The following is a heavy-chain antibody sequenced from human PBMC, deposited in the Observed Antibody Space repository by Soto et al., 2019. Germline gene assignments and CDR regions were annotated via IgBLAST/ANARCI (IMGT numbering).Heavy chain of an antibody. Sequence: GGSLRLSCAASGFTFSSYSMNWVRQAPGKGLEWVSYISSSSSTIYYADSVKGRFTISRDNAKNSLYLQMNSLRDEDTAVYYCARDSLPDYGDYPDLYWYFDLWGRGTLVTVSS. D-gene: IGHD4-17*01. V-gene: IGHV3-48*02. J-gene: IGHJ2*01. CDR3: ARDSLPDYGDYPDLYWYFDL. CDR1: GFTFSSYS. CDR2: ISSSSSTI.